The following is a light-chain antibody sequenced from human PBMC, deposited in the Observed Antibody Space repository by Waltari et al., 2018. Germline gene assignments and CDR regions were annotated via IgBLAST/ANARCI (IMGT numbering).Light chain of an antibody. J-gene: IGLJ3*02. CDR2: EGS. Sequence: QSALTQPASVSGSPGQSITISCTGTSSDVGSYHLVSWYQQHPGKAPKLMIYEGSKRPSGVAIRFSGSKSGNTASLTISGLQAEDDADYYCCSYAGSSTWVFGGGTKLTVL. CDR3: CSYAGSSTWV. CDR1: SSDVGSYHL. V-gene: IGLV2-23*01.